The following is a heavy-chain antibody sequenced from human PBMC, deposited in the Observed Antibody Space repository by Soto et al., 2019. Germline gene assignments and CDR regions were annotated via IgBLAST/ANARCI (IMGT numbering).Heavy chain of an antibody. D-gene: IGHD2-2*01. CDR2: INGDGSDT. Sequence: GGFLRLSCAASGFTFSTYWMHWVRQAPGKGLVWVSRINGDGSDTVYTDFVKGRFTSSRDNAKNTLYLQMNSLRAEDTAVYYCTRSITGFSYADSWGRGTLVTVSS. V-gene: IGHV3-74*01. CDR1: GFTFSTYW. CDR3: TRSITGFSYADS. J-gene: IGHJ4*02.